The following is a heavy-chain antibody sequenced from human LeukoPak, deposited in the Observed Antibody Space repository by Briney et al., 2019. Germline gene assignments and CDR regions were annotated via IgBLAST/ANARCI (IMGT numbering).Heavy chain of an antibody. J-gene: IGHJ4*02. D-gene: IGHD6-19*01. CDR1: GFSFTSYW. CDR2: IKPDGSDK. Sequence: SGGSLRLSCAASGFSFTSYWMNWVRQAPGKGLEWVANIKPDGSDKYYVDSVKGRFTISRDNAKNSLYLQMSSLRAEDTAVYYCARVLGAYSSGWQIDFWGQGTLVTVSS. V-gene: IGHV3-7*01. CDR3: ARVLGAYSSGWQIDF.